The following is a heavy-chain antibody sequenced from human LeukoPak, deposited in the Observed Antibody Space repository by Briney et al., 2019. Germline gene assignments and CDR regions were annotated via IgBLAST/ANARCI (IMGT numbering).Heavy chain of an antibody. D-gene: IGHD6-6*01. CDR3: ASTEYSSSGFDP. CDR2: IYYSGST. V-gene: IGHV4-61*05. CDR1: GGSISSSSYY. Sequence: SETLSLTCTVSGGSISSSSYYWGWIRQPPGKGLEWIGYIYYSGSTNYNPSLKSRVTISVDTSKNQFSLKLSSVTAADTAVYYCASTEYSSSGFDPWGQGTLVTVSS. J-gene: IGHJ5*02.